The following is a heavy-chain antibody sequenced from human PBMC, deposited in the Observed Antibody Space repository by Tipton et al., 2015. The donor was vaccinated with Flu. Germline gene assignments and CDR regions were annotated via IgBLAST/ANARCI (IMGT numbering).Heavy chain of an antibody. CDR1: GGSISSGSYY. J-gene: IGHJ3*01. Sequence: TLSLTCTVSGGSISSGSYYWSWIRQPAGKGLEYIGYIHYTGNTNYNPSLKSRVTISVDTSNNHFSLTLSSATAADTAVYYCARDYYDSRHDAFDLWGQGIMVTVSS. CDR3: ARDYYDSRHDAFDL. CDR2: IHYTGNT. V-gene: IGHV4-61*10. D-gene: IGHD3-22*01.